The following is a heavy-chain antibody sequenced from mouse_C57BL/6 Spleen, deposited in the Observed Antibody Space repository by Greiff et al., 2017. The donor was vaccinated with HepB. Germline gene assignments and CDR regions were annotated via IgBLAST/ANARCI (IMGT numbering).Heavy chain of an antibody. V-gene: IGHV1-80*01. D-gene: IGHD3-2*02. Sequence: QVQLQQSGAELVKPGASVKISCKASGYAFSSYWMNWVKQRPGKGLEWIGQIYPGDGDTNYNGKFKGKATLTADKSSSTAYMQLSSLTSEDSAVYFCAREGDSSGYEGFLFDYWGQGTTLTVSS. CDR3: AREGDSSGYEGFLFDY. CDR2: IYPGDGDT. J-gene: IGHJ2*01. CDR1: GYAFSSYW.